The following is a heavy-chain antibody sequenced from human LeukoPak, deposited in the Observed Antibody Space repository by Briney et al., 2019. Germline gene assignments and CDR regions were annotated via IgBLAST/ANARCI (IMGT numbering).Heavy chain of an antibody. CDR1: GGSFSGYY. D-gene: IGHD6-13*01. J-gene: IGHJ4*02. CDR3: ARQKGRAAGLPLDY. CDR2: INHSGST. V-gene: IGHV4-34*01. Sequence: SETLSLTCAVYGGSFSGYYWSWIRQPPGKGLEWIGEINHSGSTNYNPSLKSRVTISADTSKNQFSLKLSSVTAADTAVYYCARQKGRAAGLPLDYWGQGTLVTVSS.